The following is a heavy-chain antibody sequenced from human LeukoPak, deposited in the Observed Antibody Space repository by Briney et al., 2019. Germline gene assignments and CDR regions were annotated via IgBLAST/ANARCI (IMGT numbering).Heavy chain of an antibody. J-gene: IGHJ3*02. V-gene: IGHV1-69*05. CDR2: IIPIFGTA. CDR3: ASGWYSHGLWAFDI. Sequence: ASVKVSCKASGGTFSSYAISWVRQAPGQGLEWMGRIIPIFGTANYAQKFQGRVTITTDESTSTAYVELSSLRSEDTAVYYCASGWYSHGLWAFDIWGQGTMVTVSS. D-gene: IGHD5-18*01. CDR1: GGTFSSYA.